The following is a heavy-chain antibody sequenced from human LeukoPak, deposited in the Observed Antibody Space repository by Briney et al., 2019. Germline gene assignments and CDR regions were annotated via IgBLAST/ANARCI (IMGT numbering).Heavy chain of an antibody. CDR2: INGNGRKT. J-gene: IGHJ4*02. V-gene: IGHV3-23*01. CDR3: AKERPSRWLRLTCDFDY. CDR1: GFTFSNYV. D-gene: IGHD5-12*01. Sequence: PGGTLRLSCAASGFTFSNYVMSWVRQVPGKGLEWVSTINGNGRKTFYADSVKGRFTISRDNSKDTLYLQMDSLRADDTAIYYCAKERPSRWLRLTCDFDYWGQGTLVAVCS.